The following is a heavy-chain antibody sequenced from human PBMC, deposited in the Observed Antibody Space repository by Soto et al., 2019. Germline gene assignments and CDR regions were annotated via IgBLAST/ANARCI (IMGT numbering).Heavy chain of an antibody. D-gene: IGHD2-15*01. V-gene: IGHV1-3*01. CDR2: INAGNGNT. CDR3: ARNSRYCSGGSCHSYYFDY. CDR1: GYTFTSYA. J-gene: IGHJ4*02. Sequence: ASVKVSCKASGYTFTSYAMHWVRQAPGQRLEWMGWINAGNGNTKYSQKFQGRVTITRDTSASTAYMELSSLRSEDTAVYYCARNSRYCSGGSCHSYYFDYWGQGILVTLSS.